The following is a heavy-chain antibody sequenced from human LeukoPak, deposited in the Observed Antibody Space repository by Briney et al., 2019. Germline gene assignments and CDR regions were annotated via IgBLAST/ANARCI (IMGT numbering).Heavy chain of an antibody. CDR1: GFTVSSNY. Sequence: PGGSLRLSCAASGFTVSSNYMSWVRQAPGKGLEWVSVIYSGGSTYYADSVKGRFTISRDNSKNTLYLQMNSLRAEDTAVYYCAKDRDYDIGNWFDPWGQGTLVTVSS. V-gene: IGHV3-66*01. J-gene: IGHJ5*02. CDR3: AKDRDYDIGNWFDP. CDR2: IYSGGST. D-gene: IGHD3-9*01.